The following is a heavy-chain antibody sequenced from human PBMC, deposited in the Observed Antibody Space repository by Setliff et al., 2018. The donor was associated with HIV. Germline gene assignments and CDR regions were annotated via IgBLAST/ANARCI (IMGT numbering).Heavy chain of an antibody. CDR2: INAGNGNT. Sequence: ASVKVSCKASGYTFTSYAMHWVRQAPGQRLEWMGWINAGNGNTKYSQKFQGRVTITRDTSASTAYMELSSLRSEDTAVYYCARSKTEERLFDYWGQGTLVTVSS. D-gene: IGHD1-1*01. CDR3: ARSKTEERLFDY. CDR1: GYTFTSYA. J-gene: IGHJ4*02. V-gene: IGHV1-3*01.